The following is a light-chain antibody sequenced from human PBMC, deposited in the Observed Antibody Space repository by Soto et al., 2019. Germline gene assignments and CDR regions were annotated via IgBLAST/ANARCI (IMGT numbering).Light chain of an antibody. V-gene: IGKV3-11*01. CDR2: DVS. CDR1: QSVTTF. J-gene: IGKJ4*01. CDR3: QQRINSPLT. Sequence: EIVLTQSPVTLSLSPGERATLSCRASQSVTTFLAWYQQKPGQAPRLLIYDVSTRATGIPARFSGSGSGTDFTLTISSLEPEDFAVYYCQQRINSPLTFGGGTKVEIK.